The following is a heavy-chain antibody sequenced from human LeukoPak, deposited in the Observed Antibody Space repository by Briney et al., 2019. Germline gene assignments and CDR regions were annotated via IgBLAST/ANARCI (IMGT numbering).Heavy chain of an antibody. Sequence: GGSLRLSCAASGFTFSNAWMSWVRQAPGKGLEWVGRIKSKTDGGTTDYAAPVKGRFTISRDDSKNTLYLQMNSLKTEDTAVYYCTTDYGDESAINDYWGQGTLVTVSS. J-gene: IGHJ4*02. CDR3: TTDYGDESAINDY. D-gene: IGHD4-17*01. CDR1: GFTFSNAW. CDR2: IKSKTDGGTT. V-gene: IGHV3-15*01.